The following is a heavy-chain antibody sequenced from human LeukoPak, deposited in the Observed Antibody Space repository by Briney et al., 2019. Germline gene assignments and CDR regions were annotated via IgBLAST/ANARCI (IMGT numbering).Heavy chain of an antibody. Sequence: SETLSLTCAVYGGSFSGYYWSWIRQPPGKGLEWIGEINHSGSTNYNPSLKSRVTISVDTSKNQFSLELSSVTAADTAVYYCASAESIAVAGNWGQGTLVTVSS. D-gene: IGHD6-19*01. V-gene: IGHV4-34*01. CDR1: GGSFSGYY. J-gene: IGHJ4*02. CDR2: INHSGST. CDR3: ASAESIAVAGN.